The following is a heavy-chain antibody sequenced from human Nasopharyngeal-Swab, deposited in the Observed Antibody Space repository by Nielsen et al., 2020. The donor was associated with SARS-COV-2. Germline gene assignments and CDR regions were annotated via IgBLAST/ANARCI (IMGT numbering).Heavy chain of an antibody. D-gene: IGHD6-13*01. J-gene: IGHJ6*02. CDR3: ARESGSSWPEQQYYYYYGMDV. V-gene: IGHV1-18*01. Sequence: ASVQVSCKASGGTFSSYAISWVRQTPRQGLEWMGWISAYNGNTNYAQKLQGRVTMTTDTSTSTAYMELRSLRSDDTAVYYCARESGSSWPEQQYYYYYGMDVWGQGTTVTVSS. CDR2: ISAYNGNT. CDR1: GGTFSSYA.